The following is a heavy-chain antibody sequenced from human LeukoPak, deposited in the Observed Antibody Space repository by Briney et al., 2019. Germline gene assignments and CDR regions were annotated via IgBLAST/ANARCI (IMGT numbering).Heavy chain of an antibody. D-gene: IGHD2-21*01. V-gene: IGHV3-7*01. CDR1: GFTFSKSW. CDR3: AAWYSETTQEYNS. Sequence: GGSLRLSCEASGFTFSKSWMNWVRQTPGKGLEWVANISPDGNGKRCVDSVKGRFTVSRDNAKASLFLQMNNLRTEDTALYYCAAWYSETTQEYNSWGQGTLVSVSS. CDR2: ISPDGNGK. J-gene: IGHJ4*02.